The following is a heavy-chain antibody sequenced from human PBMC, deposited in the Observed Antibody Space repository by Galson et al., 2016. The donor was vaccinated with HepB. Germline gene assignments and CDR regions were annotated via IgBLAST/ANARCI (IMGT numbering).Heavy chain of an antibody. D-gene: IGHD1/OR15-1a*01. CDR2: IYYSGST. J-gene: IGHJ6*02. CDR3: TRRTRVFRNTDEMDV. CDR1: GVSISSSDYY. Sequence: ETLSLTCTVSGVSISSSDYYWVWIRQPPGKGLEWIGNIYYSGSTYYNPSLKSRATMSVDTSKNQFSLKVTSVTAADTAVYYCTRRTRVFRNTDEMDVWGQGTTVTVSS. V-gene: IGHV4-39*01.